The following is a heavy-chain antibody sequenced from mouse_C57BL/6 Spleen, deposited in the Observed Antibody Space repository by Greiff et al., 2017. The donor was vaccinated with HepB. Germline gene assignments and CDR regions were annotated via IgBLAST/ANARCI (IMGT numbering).Heavy chain of an antibody. D-gene: IGHD6-1*01. CDR1: GFTFSSYT. V-gene: IGHV5-9*01. CDR2: ISGGGGNT. CDR3: ARRLPYFDY. Sequence: EVKVVESGGGLVKPGGSLKLSCAASGFTFSSYTMSWVRQTPEKRLEWVATISGGGGNTYYPDSVKGRFTISRDNAKNTLYLQMSSLRSEDTALYYCARRLPYFDYWGQGTTLTVSS. J-gene: IGHJ2*01.